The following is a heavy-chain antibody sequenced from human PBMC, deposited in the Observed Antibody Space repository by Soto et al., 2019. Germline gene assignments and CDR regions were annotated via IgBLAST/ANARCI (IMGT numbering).Heavy chain of an antibody. CDR1: GYTLTSYA. Sequence: QVQLVQSGAEEKKPGASVKVSCKASGYTLTSYAVHWVRQAPGQRREWMGWINAGNGNTKYSQKFQGRVTITRDSYESTAYRELSSLRFEDTAVYYCARGLSYGYYGMVVWGQGTTVTVSS. CDR3: ARGLSYGYYGMVV. D-gene: IGHD3-16*01. J-gene: IGHJ6*01. CDR2: INAGNGNT. V-gene: IGHV1-3*05.